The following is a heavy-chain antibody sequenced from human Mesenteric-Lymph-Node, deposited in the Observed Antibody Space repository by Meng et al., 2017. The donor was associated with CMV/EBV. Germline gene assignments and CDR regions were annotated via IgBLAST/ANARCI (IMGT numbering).Heavy chain of an antibody. Sequence: GYTFTGYNMHRVRQEPGQGREWMGRRNTNSGGTNYAQKLKGRVTMTRDTYISTDYMELSRLRYDDTAVYDCERELGYCSSTSGPFDYWGQGTLVTVSS. CDR3: ERELGYCSSTSGPFDY. J-gene: IGHJ4*02. D-gene: IGHD2-2*01. CDR2: RNTNSGGT. V-gene: IGHV1-2*02. CDR1: GYTFTGYN.